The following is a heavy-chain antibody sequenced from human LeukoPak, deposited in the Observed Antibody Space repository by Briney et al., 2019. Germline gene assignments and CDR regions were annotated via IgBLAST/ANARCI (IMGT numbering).Heavy chain of an antibody. Sequence: SGTLSLTCTVSGGSISSSSYYWSWIRQPPGKGLEWIGYIYYSGSTNYNPSLKSQVTISVDTSKNQFSLKLSSVTAADTAVYYCVLTDGYNPDYWGQGTLVTVSS. CDR1: GGSISSSSYY. CDR3: VLTDGYNPDY. J-gene: IGHJ4*02. V-gene: IGHV4-61*05. D-gene: IGHD5-24*01. CDR2: IYYSGST.